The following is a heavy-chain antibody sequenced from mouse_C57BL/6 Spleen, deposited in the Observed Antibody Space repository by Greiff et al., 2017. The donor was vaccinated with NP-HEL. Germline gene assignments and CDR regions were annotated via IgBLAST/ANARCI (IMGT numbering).Heavy chain of an antibody. V-gene: IGHV5-9-1*02. D-gene: IGHD1-1*01. CDR2: ISSGGDYI. J-gene: IGHJ4*01. CDR1: GFTFSSYA. Sequence: EVHLVEFGEGLVKPGGSLKLSCAASGFTFSSYAMSWVRQTPEKRLEWVAYISSGGDYIYYADTVKGRFTISRDNARNTLYLQMSSLKSEDTAMYYCTRGGYGSSYDAMDYWGQGTSVTVSS. CDR3: TRGGYGSSYDAMDY.